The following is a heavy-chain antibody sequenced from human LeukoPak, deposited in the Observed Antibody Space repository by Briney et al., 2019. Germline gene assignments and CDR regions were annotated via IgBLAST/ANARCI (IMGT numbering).Heavy chain of an antibody. CDR2: INPNSGGT. D-gene: IGHD2-15*01. CDR3: ARGGSLDPRYCSGGSCYYFDY. CDR1: GYTFTGYY. V-gene: IGHV1-2*02. J-gene: IGHJ4*02. Sequence: ASVKVSCKASGYTFTGYYMHWVRQAPGQGLEWMGWINPNSGGTNYAQKFQGRVTMTRDTSISTAYMELSRLRSDDTAVYYCARGGSLDPRYCSGGSCYYFDYWGQGTLVTVSS.